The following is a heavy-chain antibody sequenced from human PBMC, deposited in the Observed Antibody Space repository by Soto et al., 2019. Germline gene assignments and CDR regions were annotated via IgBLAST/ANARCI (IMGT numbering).Heavy chain of an antibody. Sequence: ETLSLTCAVSGYSISSSNWWGWIRQPPGKGLEWIGYIYYSGTTYYNPSLKSRVTMSVDTSKNQFSLKLTSVTAADTAVYYCARAYSSIPPLGFDPWGQGTLVTVSS. J-gene: IGHJ5*02. CDR2: IYYSGTT. V-gene: IGHV4-28*03. D-gene: IGHD6-13*01. CDR3: ARAYSSIPPLGFDP. CDR1: GYSISSSNW.